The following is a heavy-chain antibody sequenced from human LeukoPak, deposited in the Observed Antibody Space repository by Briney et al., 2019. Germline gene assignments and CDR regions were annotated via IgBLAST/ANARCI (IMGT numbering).Heavy chain of an antibody. CDR3: AKDDAWGRYKD. CDR1: GFTFSSHG. V-gene: IGHV3-23*01. CDR2: ISPSGGIT. D-gene: IGHD3-16*01. Sequence: GSLRLSCAASGFTFSSHGMNWVRQAPGKGPEWVSGISPSGGITYYTDSVKGRFTISRDNSKNTVSLQMNSLRGDDTAVYYCAKDDAWGRYKDWGQGTLVTVSS. J-gene: IGHJ1*01.